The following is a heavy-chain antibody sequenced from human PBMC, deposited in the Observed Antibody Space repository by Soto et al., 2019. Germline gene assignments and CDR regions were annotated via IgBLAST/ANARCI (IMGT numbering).Heavy chain of an antibody. D-gene: IGHD2-15*01. Sequence: GGSLRLSCAASGFTFSSYAMSWVRQAPGKGLEWVSAISGSGGSTYYADSVKGRFTISRDNSKNTLYLQMNSLRAEDTAVYYCAKGRHTVVRGGYYFDYWGQGTLVTVSS. V-gene: IGHV3-23*01. J-gene: IGHJ4*02. CDR2: ISGSGGST. CDR1: GFTFSSYA. CDR3: AKGRHTVVRGGYYFDY.